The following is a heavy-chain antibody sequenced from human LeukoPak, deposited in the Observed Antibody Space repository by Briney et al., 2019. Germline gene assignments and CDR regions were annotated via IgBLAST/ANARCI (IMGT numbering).Heavy chain of an antibody. Sequence: ASVKVSCKASGGTFSSYAISWVRQAPGQGLEWMGGIIPIFGTANYAQKFQGRVTITTDESTSTAYMGLSSLRSEDTAVYYCARVDSGYGSRSMDVWGKGTTVTVSS. CDR2: IIPIFGTA. CDR1: GGTFSSYA. J-gene: IGHJ6*03. V-gene: IGHV1-69*05. CDR3: ARVDSGYGSRSMDV. D-gene: IGHD5-12*01.